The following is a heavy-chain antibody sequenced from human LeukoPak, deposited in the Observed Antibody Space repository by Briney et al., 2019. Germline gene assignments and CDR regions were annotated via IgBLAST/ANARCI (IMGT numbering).Heavy chain of an antibody. J-gene: IGHJ4*02. CDR2: IYYSGST. V-gene: IGHV4-30-4*02. CDR1: GGSIRSGDFY. D-gene: IGHD2-8*01. Sequence: PSETLSLTCTVSGGSIRSGDFYWSWIRQPPGKGLEWIGYIYYSGSTNYNPSLKSRVTISVDTSKNQFSLKLSSVAAADTAVYYCARGPHCNNGVCYYFDAWGQGTLVTVSS. CDR3: ARGPHCNNGVCYYFDA.